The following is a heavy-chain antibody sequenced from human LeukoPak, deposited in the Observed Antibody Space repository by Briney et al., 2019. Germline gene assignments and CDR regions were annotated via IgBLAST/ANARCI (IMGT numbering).Heavy chain of an antibody. CDR2: INSDGSST. CDR3: ARGGWGYCTNGVCPRGPYFDY. V-gene: IGHV3-74*01. Sequence: GGSLRLSCAASGFTFSSYWMHWVRQAPGKGLVWVSRINSDGSSTSYADSVKGRFTISRDNAKNTLYLQMNSLRAEDTAVYYCARGGWGYCTNGVCPRGPYFDYWGQGTLVTVSS. CDR1: GFTFSSYW. J-gene: IGHJ4*02. D-gene: IGHD2-8*01.